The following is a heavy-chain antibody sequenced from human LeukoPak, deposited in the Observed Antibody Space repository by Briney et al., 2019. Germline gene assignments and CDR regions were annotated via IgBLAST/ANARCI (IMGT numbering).Heavy chain of an antibody. V-gene: IGHV4-61*01. CDR1: GGSISSSSYY. D-gene: IGHD6-19*01. CDR3: ARNVWLAGVFDAFDI. J-gene: IGHJ3*02. Sequence: SETLSLTCTVSGGSISSSSYYWSWIRQPPGKGLEWIGYIYYSGSTNYNPSLKSRVTISVDTSKNQFSLKLSSVTAADTAVYYYARNVWLAGVFDAFDIWGQGTMVTVSS. CDR2: IYYSGST.